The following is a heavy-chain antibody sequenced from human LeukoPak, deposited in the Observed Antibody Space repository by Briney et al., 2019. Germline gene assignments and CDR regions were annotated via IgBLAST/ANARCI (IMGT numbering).Heavy chain of an antibody. V-gene: IGHV3-7*01. Sequence: GGSLRLSGAASGFTFSKNWMSWARQGPGKGLEWVANIKEDGSVKYYVDSVKGRFTISRDNAENSLYLQMNSLRAEDTAVYYCARSRSGADWGQGTLVTVSS. J-gene: IGHJ4*02. CDR1: GFTFSKNW. CDR2: IKEDGSVK. CDR3: ARSRSGAD. D-gene: IGHD3-10*01.